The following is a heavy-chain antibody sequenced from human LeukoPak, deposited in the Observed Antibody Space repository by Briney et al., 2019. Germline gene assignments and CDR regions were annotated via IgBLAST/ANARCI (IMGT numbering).Heavy chain of an antibody. D-gene: IGHD3-10*01. V-gene: IGHV1-46*01. CDR2: INPSGGST. Sequence: ASVKVSCKASGYTFTSYYMHWVRQAPGQGLEWMGIINPSGGSTSYAQKFQGRVTITADKSTSTAYMELSSLRSEDTAVYYCARYYYGSGRYDYWGQGTLVTVSS. CDR3: ARYYYGSGRYDY. CDR1: GYTFTSYY. J-gene: IGHJ4*02.